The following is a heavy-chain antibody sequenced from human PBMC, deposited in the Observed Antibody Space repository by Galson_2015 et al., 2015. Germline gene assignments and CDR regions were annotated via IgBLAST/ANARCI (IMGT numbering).Heavy chain of an antibody. V-gene: IGHV3-33*01. CDR1: GFTFRNYG. J-gene: IGHJ2*01. Sequence: SLRLSCAASGFTFRNYGMHWVRQAPGKGLEWVAVIWYDGSNSRYADSVKGRITLSRDNSKNTLHLQMNSLRAEDTAVYYCARDRNWGTANWYFELWGRGTLVTVSS. CDR2: IWYDGSNS. D-gene: IGHD7-27*01. CDR3: ARDRNWGTANWYFEL.